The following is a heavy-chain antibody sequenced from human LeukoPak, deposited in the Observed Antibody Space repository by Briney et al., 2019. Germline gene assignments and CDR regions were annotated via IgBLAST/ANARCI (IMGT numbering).Heavy chain of an antibody. Sequence: GVSLRLSCTASGFTFSRYAMSWVRQAPWKGLEWVSAMSGSGDSTYYADSVKGRFTISRDNSKNTLYLQMNSLRAEDTAVYYCAKTPPPYYFDYWGQGTLVTVSS. CDR2: MSGSGDST. D-gene: IGHD2-15*01. V-gene: IGHV3-23*01. CDR1: GFTFSRYA. J-gene: IGHJ4*02. CDR3: AKTPPPYYFDY.